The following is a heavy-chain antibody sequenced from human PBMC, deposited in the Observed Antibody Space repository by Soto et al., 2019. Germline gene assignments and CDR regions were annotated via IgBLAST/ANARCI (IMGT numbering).Heavy chain of an antibody. Sequence: QVQLQESGPGLVKPSGTLSLSCAVSGGSISSSHWWTWVRQPPGKGLEWIGEIYHSGRTNYNRSLKSRVTTSVDTSTNQFSLNLRSVTAADTALYYCARSGGGEDYWGQGILVTVSS. D-gene: IGHD3-16*01. J-gene: IGHJ4*02. V-gene: IGHV4-4*02. CDR3: ARSGGGEDY. CDR1: GGSISSSHW. CDR2: IYHSGRT.